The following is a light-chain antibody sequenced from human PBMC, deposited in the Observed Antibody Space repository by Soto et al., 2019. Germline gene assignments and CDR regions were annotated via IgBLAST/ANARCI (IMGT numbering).Light chain of an antibody. CDR3: QQYNSFQWK. J-gene: IGKJ1*01. Sequence: IQLTQSPSSLSASVGDRVTITCRASQDIGIYLAWYQQKPGKAPNLLIYAASSLQRGVPSRFSGSGSGTDFTLTINRLQPDDFDTYYCQQYNSFQWKFGQGTK. CDR1: QDIGIY. CDR2: AAS. V-gene: IGKV1-16*01.